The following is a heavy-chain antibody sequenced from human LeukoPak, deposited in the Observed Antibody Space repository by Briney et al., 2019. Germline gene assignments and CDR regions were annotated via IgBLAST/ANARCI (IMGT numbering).Heavy chain of an antibody. D-gene: IGHD2-21*02. CDR2: INPNSGGT. CDR1: GYTFSGYY. CDR3: ARVSVVVTATDNWFDP. J-gene: IGHJ5*02. Sequence: GASVKVSCKASGYTFSGYYMHWVRQAPGQGLEWMGWINPNSGGTNYAQKFQGRVTMTRDTSISTAYMELSRLRSDDTAVYYCARVSVVVTATDNWFDPWGQGTLVTVSS. V-gene: IGHV1-2*02.